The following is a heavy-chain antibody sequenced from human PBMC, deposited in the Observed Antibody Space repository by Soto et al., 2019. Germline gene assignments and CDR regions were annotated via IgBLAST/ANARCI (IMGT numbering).Heavy chain of an antibody. CDR3: ARFTGMVNSYHYYGLDV. CDR2: IHYSGST. J-gene: IGHJ6*02. Sequence: SETLSLTCSVSGGSISSTGYYSSWICQHPGKGLEWIGYIHYSGSTYYNPSLESRVTISVDTSKNEFSLNLSSVTAAVTAVYYCARFTGMVNSYHYYGLDVWGQGTTVT. D-gene: IGHD5-18*01. CDR1: GGSISSTGYY. V-gene: IGHV4-31*03.